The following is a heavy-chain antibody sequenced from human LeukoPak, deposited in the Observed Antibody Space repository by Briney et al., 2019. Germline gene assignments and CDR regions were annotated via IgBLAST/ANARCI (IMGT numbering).Heavy chain of an antibody. J-gene: IGHJ4*02. CDR1: GYTFTGYY. Sequence: ASVKVSCKASGYTFTGYYMHWVRQAPGQGLEWMGWINPNSGGTNYAQKFQGRVTMTRDTSISTAYMELSRLRSDDTAVYYCARVGGRPPEYCSSTSCYADYWGQGTLVTVSS. V-gene: IGHV1-2*02. CDR3: ARVGGRPPEYCSSTSCYADY. D-gene: IGHD2-2*01. CDR2: INPNSGGT.